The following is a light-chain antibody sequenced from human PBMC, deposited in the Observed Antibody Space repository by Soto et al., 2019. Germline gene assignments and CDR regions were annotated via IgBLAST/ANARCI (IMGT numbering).Light chain of an antibody. Sequence: QSGLTQPASVPGSPGQSIAISCTGTSSDDGGYNYVSWYQQHPGKAPKLMIYDVSNRPSGVSNRFSCSKSGNTASLTISGLQAEDDADYYCCSYTTSSNNAFGTGTKVTV. V-gene: IGLV2-14*03. CDR2: DVS. CDR3: CSYTTSSNNA. J-gene: IGLJ1*01. CDR1: SSDDGGYNY.